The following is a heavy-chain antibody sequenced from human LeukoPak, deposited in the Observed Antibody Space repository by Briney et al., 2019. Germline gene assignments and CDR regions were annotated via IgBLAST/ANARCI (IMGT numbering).Heavy chain of an antibody. V-gene: IGHV3-23*01. D-gene: IGHD2-15*01. CDR1: GFTFSGYD. Sequence: GGSLRLSCAASGFTFSGYDMSWVRQAPGTGLEWVSTISGSGGSTNYADSVKGRFTTSRDNSKNTLYLQMNSLRAEDTAVYYCPVEAAPRGDFAPGGQGTRVTVSS. J-gene: IGHJ5*02. CDR2: ISGSGGST. CDR3: PVEAAPRGDFAP.